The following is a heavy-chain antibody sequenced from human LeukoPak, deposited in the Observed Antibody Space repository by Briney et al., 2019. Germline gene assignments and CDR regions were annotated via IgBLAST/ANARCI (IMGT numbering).Heavy chain of an antibody. CDR2: ISESGGST. Sequence: GGSLRLSCAASGFTFSSHAMSWVRRAPGKGLEWVSTISESGGSTYYADSVKGRFTISRDNSKNTLYLQMNSLGAADTAVYYCAKALGLRYYFNYWGPGTLVTVSS. CDR1: GFTFSSHA. J-gene: IGHJ4*02. CDR3: AKALGLRYYFNY. V-gene: IGHV3-23*01.